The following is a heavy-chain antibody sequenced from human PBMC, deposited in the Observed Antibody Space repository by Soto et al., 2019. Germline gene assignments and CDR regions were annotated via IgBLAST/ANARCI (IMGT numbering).Heavy chain of an antibody. CDR2: IYHSGST. J-gene: IGHJ4*02. CDR1: SGSISSSNW. CDR3: ARQKYFDWSWDHFDY. D-gene: IGHD3-9*01. Sequence: SETLSLTCAVSSGSISSSNWWSWVRQPPGKGLEWIGEIYHSGSTNYNPSLKSRVTISVDTSKNQFSLKLSSVTAADTAVYYCARQKYFDWSWDHFDYWGQGTLVTVSS. V-gene: IGHV4-4*02.